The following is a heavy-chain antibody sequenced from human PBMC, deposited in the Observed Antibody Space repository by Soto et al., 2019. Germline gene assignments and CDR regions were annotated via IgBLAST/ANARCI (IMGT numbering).Heavy chain of an antibody. D-gene: IGHD3-22*01. CDR3: ARSSNYYYDSSGPIDAFDI. CDR1: GGTFSSYA. Sequence: SVKVSCKASGGTFSSYAISWVRQAPGQGLEWMGGIVPIFGTANYAQKFQGRVTITADESTSTAYMELSSLRSEDTAVYYCARSSNYYYDSSGPIDAFDIWGQGTKVTVSS. CDR2: IVPIFGTA. V-gene: IGHV1-69*13. J-gene: IGHJ3*02.